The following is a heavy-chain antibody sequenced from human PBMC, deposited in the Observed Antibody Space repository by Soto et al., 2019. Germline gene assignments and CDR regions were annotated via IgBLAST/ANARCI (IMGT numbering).Heavy chain of an antibody. D-gene: IGHD6-19*01. CDR2: IYSSGST. V-gene: IGHV3-66*01. CDR1: GFTVSSSY. J-gene: IGHJ5*01. Sequence: EVQLVESGGGLVQPGGSLRLSCAASGFTVSSSYISWVRQAPGKRLEWVSTIYSSGSTYYADSVRGRFTISRDDSKNTLYLQMNSLSVDDTAVYYCTREASGSGWWSQGWFESWGQGTLVTVSS. CDR3: TREASGSGWWSQGWFES.